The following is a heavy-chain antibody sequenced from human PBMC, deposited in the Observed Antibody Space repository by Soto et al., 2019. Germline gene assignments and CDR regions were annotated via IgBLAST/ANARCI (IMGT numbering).Heavy chain of an antibody. V-gene: IGHV4-39*01. CDR1: GGSISSSSYY. D-gene: IGHD6-19*01. J-gene: IGHJ4*02. Sequence: QLQLQESGPGLVKPSETLSLTCTVSGGSISSSSYYWGWIRQPPGKGLEWIGSIYYSGSTYYNPSLKSRVTISVDTSKNQFSLKLSSVTAADTAVYYCGRHHRGSSGWYVGVYWGQGTLVTVSS. CDR3: GRHHRGSSGWYVGVY. CDR2: IYYSGST.